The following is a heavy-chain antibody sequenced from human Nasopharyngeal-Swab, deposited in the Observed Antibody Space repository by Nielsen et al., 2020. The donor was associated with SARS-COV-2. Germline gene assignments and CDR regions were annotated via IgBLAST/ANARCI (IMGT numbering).Heavy chain of an antibody. CDR3: AKKGSCSSTSCYYYDYYYMDV. CDR2: ISGSGGST. Sequence: LSLTCAASGFPFDDYGMSWVRQAPGKGLEWVSTISGSGGSTYYADSVKGRFTISRDNSKNTLYLQMTSLRAEDTAVYYCAKKGSCSSTSCYYYDYYYMDVWGKGTTVTVSS. J-gene: IGHJ6*03. V-gene: IGHV3-23*01. CDR1: GFPFDDYG. D-gene: IGHD2-2*01.